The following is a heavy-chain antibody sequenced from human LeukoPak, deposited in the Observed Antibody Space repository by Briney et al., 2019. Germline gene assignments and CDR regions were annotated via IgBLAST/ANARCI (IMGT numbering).Heavy chain of an antibody. J-gene: IGHJ2*01. CDR1: GFTFSSYG. V-gene: IGHV3-30*02. D-gene: IGHD4-23*01. CDR2: IRYDGSNK. CDR3: ARDPRRVTTAVWYFDL. Sequence: PGGSLRLSCAASGFTFSSYGMHWVRQAPGKGLEWVAFIRYDGSNKYYADSVKGRFTISRDNAKNSLYLQMNSLRAEDTAVYYCARDPRRVTTAVWYFDLWGRGTLVTVSS.